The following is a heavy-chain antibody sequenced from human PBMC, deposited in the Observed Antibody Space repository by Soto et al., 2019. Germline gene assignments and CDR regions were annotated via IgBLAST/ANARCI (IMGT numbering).Heavy chain of an antibody. J-gene: IGHJ4*02. V-gene: IGHV3-23*01. CDR2: ISDRPTGHT. CDR1: GFTFSHYT. Sequence: PGGSLRLSCVASGFTFSHYTLNWVRRAPGKGLEWVSTISDRPTGHTHYAESVRGRFTISRDDSRDTVFLQMDSLRAEGTAVYYCTTRMTAHFDYWGQGVLVTVSS. CDR3: TTRMTAHFDY. D-gene: IGHD2-21*02.